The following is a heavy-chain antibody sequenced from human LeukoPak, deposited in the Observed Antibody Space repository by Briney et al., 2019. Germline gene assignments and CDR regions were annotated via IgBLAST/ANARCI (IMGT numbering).Heavy chain of an antibody. J-gene: IGHJ4*02. Sequence: GGSLRLSCAASGFTFSSYNMNWVRQAPGKGLEWVSSISSSSSYTYFADSVKGRFTISRDNAKNSLFLQMNSLRAEDTAVYYCASSGVVVTAITDYWGQGTLVTVSS. CDR3: ASSGVVVTAITDY. D-gene: IGHD2-21*02. V-gene: IGHV3-21*01. CDR1: GFTFSSYN. CDR2: ISSSSSYT.